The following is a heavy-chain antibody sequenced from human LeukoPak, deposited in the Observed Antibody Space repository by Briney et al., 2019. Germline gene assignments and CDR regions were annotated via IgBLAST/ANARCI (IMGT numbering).Heavy chain of an antibody. CDR2: IYYSGST. J-gene: IGHJ3*02. CDR1: GGSISSYY. V-gene: IGHV4-39*01. CDR3: ARLVLEECSSTSCYELFAFDI. Sequence: SETLSLTCTVSGGSISSYYWSWIRQPPGKGLEWIGSIYYSGSTYYNPSLKSRVTISVDTSKNQFSLKLSSVTAADTAVYYCARLVLEECSSTSCYELFAFDIWGQGTMVTVSS. D-gene: IGHD2-2*01.